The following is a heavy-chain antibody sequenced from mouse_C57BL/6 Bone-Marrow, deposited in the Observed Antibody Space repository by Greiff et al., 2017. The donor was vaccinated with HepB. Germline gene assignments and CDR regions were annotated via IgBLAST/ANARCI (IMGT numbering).Heavy chain of an antibody. D-gene: IGHD2-1*01. J-gene: IGHJ2*01. Sequence: QVQLKESGAELARPGASVKLSCKASGYTFTSYGISWVKQRTGQGLEWIGEIYPRSGNTYYNEKFKGKATLTADKSSSTAYMELRSLTSEDSAVYFCARSGGYYGNFYYFDYWGQGTTLTVSS. CDR2: IYPRSGNT. CDR3: ARSGGYYGNFYYFDY. V-gene: IGHV1-81*01. CDR1: GYTFTSYG.